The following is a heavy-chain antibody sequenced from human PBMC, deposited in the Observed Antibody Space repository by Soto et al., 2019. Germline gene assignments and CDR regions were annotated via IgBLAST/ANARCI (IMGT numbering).Heavy chain of an antibody. J-gene: IGHJ4*02. CDR3: ASSVRIPTVSNY. Sequence: PSETLSLTCAVSGGSISSGGYSWSWIRQPPGKGLEWIGYIYHSGSTYYNPSLKSRVTISVDRSKNQFSLKLSSVTAADTAVYYCASSVRIPTVSNYWGQGTLVTVSS. CDR2: IYHSGST. V-gene: IGHV4-30-2*01. CDR1: GGSISSGGYS. D-gene: IGHD4-17*01.